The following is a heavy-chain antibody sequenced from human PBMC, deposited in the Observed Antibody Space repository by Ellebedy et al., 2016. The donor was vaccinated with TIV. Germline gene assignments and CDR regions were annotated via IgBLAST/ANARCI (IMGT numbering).Heavy chain of an antibody. V-gene: IGHV3-30*02. CDR2: IQYDGSDK. CDR3: AKLIQHTDQAAVDI. CDR1: GFTFRYYG. Sequence: GESLKISCAASGFTFRYYGMYWVRQAPGKGLEWAAFIQYDGSDKHYADSVKGRFTISRDNSKNTLYLQMNSLRPEDTAVYYCAKLIQHTDQAAVDIWGQGTMVTVSS. D-gene: IGHD2-15*01. J-gene: IGHJ3*02.